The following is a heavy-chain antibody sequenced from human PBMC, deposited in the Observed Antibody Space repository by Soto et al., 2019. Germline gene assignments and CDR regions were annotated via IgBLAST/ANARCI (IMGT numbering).Heavy chain of an antibody. CDR3: ARHLRDIVVVPTGMDV. D-gene: IGHD2-2*01. J-gene: IGHJ6*02. Sequence: GESLKISCKGSGYSFTSYWISWVRQMPGKGLEWMGRIDPSDSYTNYSPSFQGHVTISADKSISTAYLQWSSLKASDTAMYYCARHLRDIVVVPTGMDVWGQGTTVTVSS. V-gene: IGHV5-10-1*01. CDR1: GYSFTSYW. CDR2: IDPSDSYT.